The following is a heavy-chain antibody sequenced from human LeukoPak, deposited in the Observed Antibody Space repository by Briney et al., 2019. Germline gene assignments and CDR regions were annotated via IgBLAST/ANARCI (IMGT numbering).Heavy chain of an antibody. CDR1: GFTFSSYG. D-gene: IGHD6-6*01. V-gene: IGHV3-30*02. CDR3: ASSSSSLPYFDY. Sequence: GGSLRLSCAASGFTFSSYGMHWVRQAPGKGLEWVAFTRYDGSNKYYADSVKGRFTISRDNSKNMLYLQMNSLRAEDTAVYYCASSSSSLPYFDYWGQGTLVTVSS. J-gene: IGHJ4*02. CDR2: TRYDGSNK.